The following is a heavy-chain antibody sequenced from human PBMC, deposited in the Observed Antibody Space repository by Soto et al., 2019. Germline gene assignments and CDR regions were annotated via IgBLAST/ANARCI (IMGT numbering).Heavy chain of an antibody. J-gene: IGHJ6*02. Sequence: QVQLQESGPGLVKPSQTLSLTCTVSGGSISSGGYYWSWIRQHPGKVLEWIGYIYYSGSTYYHPSLKIRVTISVDTSKNQFSLKLSSVTAADTAVYYCARVPGSTPNYYGMDVWGQGTTVTVSS. D-gene: IGHD2-2*01. V-gene: IGHV4-31*03. CDR3: ARVPGSTPNYYGMDV. CDR1: GGSISSGGYY. CDR2: IYYSGST.